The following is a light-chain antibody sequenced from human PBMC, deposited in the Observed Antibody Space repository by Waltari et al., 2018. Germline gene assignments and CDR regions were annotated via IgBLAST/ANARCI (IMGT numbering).Light chain of an antibody. V-gene: IGLV1-51*01. CDR3: ATWDTSLSAVL. CDR2: DNT. CDR1: SSNIGNNF. J-gene: IGLJ2*01. Sequence: QSVLTQPPSMSSAPGQKVTISCSGSSSNIGNNFVSWYRQLPGAAPELLIYDNTLRPTVIPARFSGSKSGTSATLGITGIRTGDEADYYCATWDTSLSAVLFGGGTKLTVL.